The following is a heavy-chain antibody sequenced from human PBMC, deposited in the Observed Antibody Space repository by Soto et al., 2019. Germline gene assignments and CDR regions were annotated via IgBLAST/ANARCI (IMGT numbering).Heavy chain of an antibody. D-gene: IGHD1-26*01. V-gene: IGHV3-23*01. CDR3: ARDMSGGTYNYYYGMDV. CDR1: GFIFSSYA. J-gene: IGHJ6*02. CDR2: ISGSGSPT. Sequence: GGSLRLSCAASGFIFSSYAMSWVRQAPGRGLEWVSAISGSGSPTYYADSVKGRFTISRDNSKNTLYLQMNSLRADDTAVYYCARDMSGGTYNYYYGMDVWGQGTTVTVSS.